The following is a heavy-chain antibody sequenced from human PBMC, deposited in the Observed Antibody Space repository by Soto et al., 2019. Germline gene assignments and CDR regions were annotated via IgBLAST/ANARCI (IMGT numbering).Heavy chain of an antibody. CDR1: GFTFSSYG. Sequence: GGSLRLSCAASGFTFSSYGMHWVRQAPGKGLEWVALISYDGSDKYYADSVKGRFTISRDNSKNTLYLQMNSLRAEDTAVYYCARVRGRPTTYDFWSGYYTALFDYWGQGTLVTVSS. J-gene: IGHJ4*02. V-gene: IGHV3-30*03. D-gene: IGHD3-3*01. CDR2: ISYDGSDK. CDR3: ARVRGRPTTYDFWSGYYTALFDY.